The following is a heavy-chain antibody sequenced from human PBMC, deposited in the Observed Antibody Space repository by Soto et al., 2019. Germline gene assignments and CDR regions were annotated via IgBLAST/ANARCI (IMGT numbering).Heavy chain of an antibody. CDR2: INPGNGDR. CDR1: GYTFTIYP. D-gene: IGHD3-10*01. J-gene: IGHJ4*02. V-gene: IGHV1-3*01. CDR3: ARKDYYRSGIYSFDY. Sequence: QVQLVQSGAEVKKPGASVKVSCKASGYTFTIYPIHWVRQAPGQGLEWMGWINPGNGDRDCLQKFQGRLTVSRDTSASTPYMELSSLTSEDTAVYYCARKDYYRSGIYSFDYWGQGTLVTVSS.